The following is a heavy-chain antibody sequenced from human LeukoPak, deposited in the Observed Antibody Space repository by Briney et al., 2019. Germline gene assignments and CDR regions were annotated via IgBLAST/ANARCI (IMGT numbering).Heavy chain of an antibody. D-gene: IGHD6-19*01. J-gene: IGHJ4*02. CDR2: IYYSGST. V-gene: IGHV4-59*01. CDR3: ARSHGGAVAGFDY. Sequence: SETLSLTCTVSGGSISSYYWSWIRQPPGKGLEWIGYIYYSGSTNYNPSLKSRVTISVDTSKNQFSLKLSSVTAADTAVYYCARSHGGAVAGFDYWGQGTLVTVSS. CDR1: GGSISSYY.